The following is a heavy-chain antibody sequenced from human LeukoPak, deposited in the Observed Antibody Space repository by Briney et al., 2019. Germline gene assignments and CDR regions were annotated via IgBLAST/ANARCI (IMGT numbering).Heavy chain of an antibody. CDR3: ANVVGGY. J-gene: IGHJ4*02. Sequence: GGSLRLSCAVSGITFTTIDVSWVRLAPGRGLEWVSTITKSGGSTYYADSVRGRFTISRDNFKDTLYLEMHSLRAEGTAVYYCANVVGGYWGQGTLVTVSS. CDR1: GITFTTID. CDR2: ITKSGGST. V-gene: IGHV3-23*01. D-gene: IGHD2-21*01.